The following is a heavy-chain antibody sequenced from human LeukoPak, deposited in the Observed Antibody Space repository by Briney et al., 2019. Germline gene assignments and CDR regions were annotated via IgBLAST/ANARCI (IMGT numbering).Heavy chain of an antibody. CDR2: IYTSGST. J-gene: IGHJ3*02. D-gene: IGHD3-10*01. CDR3: ASYGSGSYAFDI. Sequence: PSETLSLTCTVSGGSISSGSYYWSWIRQPAGKGLEWIGRIYTSGSTDYNPSLKSRVTISVDTSKNQFSLKLSSVTAADTAVYYCASYGSGSYAFDIWGQGTMVTVSS. V-gene: IGHV4-61*02. CDR1: GGSISSGSYY.